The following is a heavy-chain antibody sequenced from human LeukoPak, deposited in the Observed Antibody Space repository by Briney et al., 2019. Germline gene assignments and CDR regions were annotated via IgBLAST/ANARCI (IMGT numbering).Heavy chain of an antibody. CDR3: ARDYVWGSYRYFDY. D-gene: IGHD3-16*02. CDR1: GGSISSYY. Sequence: SETLSLTCTVSGGSISSYYWSWIRQPAGKGLEWIGRIYTSGSTNYNPSLKSRVTMSADTSKNQFSLKLSSVTAADTAVYYCARDYVWGSYRYFDYWGQGTLVTVSS. J-gene: IGHJ4*02. V-gene: IGHV4-4*07. CDR2: IYTSGST.